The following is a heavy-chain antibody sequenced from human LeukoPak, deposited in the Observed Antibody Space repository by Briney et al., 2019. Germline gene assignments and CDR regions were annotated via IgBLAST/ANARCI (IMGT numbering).Heavy chain of an antibody. D-gene: IGHD3-22*01. J-gene: IGHJ4*02. CDR3: TREGGWIVVVNYDY. V-gene: IGHV3-49*04. CDR2: IRSKAYGGTT. CDR1: GFTFGDYA. Sequence: GRSLRLSCTASGFTFGDYAMSWVRQAPGKGLEWVGFIRSKAYGGTTEYAASVKGRFTISRDDSKSIAYLQMNSLKTEDTAVYYCTREGGWIVVVNYDYWGQGTLVTVSS.